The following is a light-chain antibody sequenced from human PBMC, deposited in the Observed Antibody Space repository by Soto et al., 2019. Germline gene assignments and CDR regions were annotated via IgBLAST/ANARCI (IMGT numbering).Light chain of an antibody. CDR2: GAS. CDR1: QSVSNN. Sequence: EIVMTQSPATLSVSPWDSATLSCRASQSVSNNLAWYHQKPGQAPRVLIYGASIRATGVPSRFSGSGSGTEFTLTISSLQPDDFATYYCQQYNSYSFGQGTKVDIK. CDR3: QQYNSYS. V-gene: IGKV3-15*01. J-gene: IGKJ1*01.